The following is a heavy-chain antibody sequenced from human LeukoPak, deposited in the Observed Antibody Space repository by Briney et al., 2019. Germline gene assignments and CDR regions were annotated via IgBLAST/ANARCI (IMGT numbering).Heavy chain of an antibody. CDR2: IYTSGST. V-gene: IGHV4-61*02. D-gene: IGHD3-22*01. Sequence: SEPLSLTCTVSGGSISSGSYYWSWIRQPAGKGLEWIGRIYTSGSTNYNPSLKSRVTISVDTSKNQFSLKLSSVTAADTAVYYCARGFNLYYYDSSGLDNWGQGTLVTVSS. CDR3: ARGFNLYYYDSSGLDN. CDR1: GGSISSGSYY. J-gene: IGHJ4*02.